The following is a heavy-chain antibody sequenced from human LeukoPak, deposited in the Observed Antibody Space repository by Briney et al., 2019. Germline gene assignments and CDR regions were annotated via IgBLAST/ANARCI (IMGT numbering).Heavy chain of an antibody. CDR3: ARQTAIAPFDY. Sequence: GGSLRLSCAASGFTFSSYEMNWVRQAPGKGLEWVSYISSSGSTIYYADSVKGRFTISRDNAKNSLYLQTNSLRAEDTAVYYCARQTAIAPFDYWGQGTLVTVSS. V-gene: IGHV3-48*03. CDR2: ISSSGSTI. D-gene: IGHD5-18*01. CDR1: GFTFSSYE. J-gene: IGHJ4*02.